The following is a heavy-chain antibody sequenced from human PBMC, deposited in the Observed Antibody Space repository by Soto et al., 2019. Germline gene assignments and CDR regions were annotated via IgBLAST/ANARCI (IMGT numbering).Heavy chain of an antibody. J-gene: IGHJ3*02. CDR3: ARDQSGYSYGFGDAFDI. V-gene: IGHV1-46*01. Sequence: ASVKVSCKASGYTFTSYYMHWVRQAPGQGLEWMGIINPSGGSTSYAQKFQGRVTMTRDTSTSTVYMELSSRRSEDTAVYYCARDQSGYSYGFGDAFDIWGQGTMVTVSS. CDR2: INPSGGST. D-gene: IGHD5-18*01. CDR1: GYTFTSYY.